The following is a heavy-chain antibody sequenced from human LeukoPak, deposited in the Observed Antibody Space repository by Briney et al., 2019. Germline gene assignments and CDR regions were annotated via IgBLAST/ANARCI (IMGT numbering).Heavy chain of an antibody. V-gene: IGHV4-59*08. CDR1: GGSISSYY. CDR2: IYHSGSA. J-gene: IGHJ4*02. Sequence: PSETLSLTCTVSGGSISSYYWSWIRQSPGEGLAWIGSIYHSGSAHYNPSLKSRVTITVDTSKNQFSLKMSSVTAADTAVYYCARLVTGIAVAGDWGQETLVTVSS. CDR3: ARLVTGIAVAGD. D-gene: IGHD6-19*01.